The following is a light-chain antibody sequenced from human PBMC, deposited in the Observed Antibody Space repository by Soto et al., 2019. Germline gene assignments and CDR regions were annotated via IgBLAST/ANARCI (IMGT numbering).Light chain of an antibody. J-gene: IGKJ5*01. Sequence: DIQMTQSPSSLSASVGDRVNITCRASQTVSSYLNWYQQKPGTVPKLLIYATSNLQSGVPSRFSGRGFGTDFTLTISSLQPEDFATYYCQQSFTTPSFGQRTRPEI. CDR3: QQSFTTPS. CDR1: QTVSSY. V-gene: IGKV1-39*01. CDR2: ATS.